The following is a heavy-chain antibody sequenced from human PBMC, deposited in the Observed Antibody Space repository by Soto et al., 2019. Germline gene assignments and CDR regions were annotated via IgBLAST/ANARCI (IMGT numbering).Heavy chain of an antibody. Sequence: ASVKVSCKASGYIFSSYGFAWVRQAPGQEFEWMGWISGYTGNPRYAEKFQCRVTMTTDTSTRTAHLELGSLRSDDTALYYCVRVPHNFNWVPYGLDVWGQGTTVTVS. V-gene: IGHV1-18*04. D-gene: IGHD3-9*01. CDR1: GYIFSSYG. CDR2: ISGYTGNP. J-gene: IGHJ6*02. CDR3: VRVPHNFNWVPYGLDV.